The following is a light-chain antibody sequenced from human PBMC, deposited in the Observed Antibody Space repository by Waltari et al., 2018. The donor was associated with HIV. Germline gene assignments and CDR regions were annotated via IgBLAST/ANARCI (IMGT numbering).Light chain of an antibody. V-gene: IGLV2-14*01. Sequence: QSALTQPASVSGSPGQSITISCTGTSSDVGGYNYVSWYQHHPGNATKRIIYEVSYRPSGVSDRFSGSKSGNTTSLTISGLQAEDETDYYCSSYTSSSTWVFGGGTKLTVL. CDR2: EVS. CDR1: SSDVGGYNY. CDR3: SSYTSSSTWV. J-gene: IGLJ3*02.